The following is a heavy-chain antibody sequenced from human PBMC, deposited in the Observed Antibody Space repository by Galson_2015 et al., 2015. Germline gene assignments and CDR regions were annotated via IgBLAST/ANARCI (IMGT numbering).Heavy chain of an antibody. CDR2: TYYRSKWYN. V-gene: IGHV6-1*01. Sequence: CAISGDSVSSNSAAWNWIRQSPPRGLEWLGRTYYRSKWYNDYAVSVKSRITINPDTSKNQFSLQLNSVTPEDTAVYYCARDYCSSTSCYQFDYWGQGTLVTVSS. CDR1: GDSVSSNSAA. CDR3: ARDYCSSTSCYQFDY. D-gene: IGHD2-2*01. J-gene: IGHJ4*02.